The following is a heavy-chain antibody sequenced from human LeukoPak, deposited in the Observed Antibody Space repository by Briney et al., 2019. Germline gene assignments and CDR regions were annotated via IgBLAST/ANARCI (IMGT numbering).Heavy chain of an antibody. CDR3: ARVHSGWTSYYYYMDV. J-gene: IGHJ6*03. D-gene: IGHD6-19*01. V-gene: IGHV4-30-4*07. CDR2: SYYSGST. CDR1: GDSISSGDYY. Sequence: SQTLSLTCTVSGDSISSGDYYWSWIRQPPGKGLEWIGTSYYSGSTYYNPSLKSRVTISIDTSKNQFSLKLNSVTAADTAVYYCARVHSGWTSYYYYMDVWGKGTTVTVSS.